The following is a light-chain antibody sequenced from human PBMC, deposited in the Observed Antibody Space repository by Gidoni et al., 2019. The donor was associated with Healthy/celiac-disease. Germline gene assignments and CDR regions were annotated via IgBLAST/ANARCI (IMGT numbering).Light chain of an antibody. V-gene: IGLV3-1*01. CDR1: KLGDKY. CDR2: QDS. J-gene: IGLJ1*01. Sequence: SYDLTQPPSVSVSPGQTASITCSGDKLGDKYACWYQQKPGQSPVLVIYQDSKRPSGIPERFSGSNSGNTATPTISGTQAMDEADYYCQAWDSSTAVFGTGTRVTVL. CDR3: QAWDSSTAV.